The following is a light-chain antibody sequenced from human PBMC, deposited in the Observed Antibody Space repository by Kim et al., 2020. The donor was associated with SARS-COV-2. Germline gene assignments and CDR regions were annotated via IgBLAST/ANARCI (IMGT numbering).Light chain of an antibody. CDR3: QQYDTSPYT. CDR1: QSVSSNY. V-gene: IGKV3-20*01. J-gene: IGKJ2*01. Sequence: PGESATLSCRASQSVSSNYLAWYHQSPGQAPRLLIYLASTRATGAPDRFSGSGSGTDFTLTIRRLEPEDSGVFYCQQYDTSPYTFGQGTKLEI. CDR2: LAS.